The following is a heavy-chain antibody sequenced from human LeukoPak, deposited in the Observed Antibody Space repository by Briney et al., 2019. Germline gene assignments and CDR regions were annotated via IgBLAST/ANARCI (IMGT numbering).Heavy chain of an antibody. J-gene: IGHJ4*02. V-gene: IGHV3-15*01. CDR1: GFIFSNAW. CDR2: IKSKTDGGTT. CDR3: TTSFSYSSSLNFDY. D-gene: IGHD6-13*01. Sequence: GGSLRLSCAASGFIFSNAWMSWVRQAPGKGLEWVGRIKSKTDGGTTDYAAPVKGRFTISRDDSKNTLYLQMNSLKTEDTAVYYCTTSFSYSSSLNFDYWGQGTLVTVSS.